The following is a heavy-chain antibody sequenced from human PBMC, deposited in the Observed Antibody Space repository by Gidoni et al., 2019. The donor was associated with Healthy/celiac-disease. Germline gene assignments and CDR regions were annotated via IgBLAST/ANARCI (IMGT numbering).Heavy chain of an antibody. Sequence: EVQLVESGGGLVQPGGSLRLSCAASGFTFSNDWMSWVRQAPGKGLEWVGRIKSKTDGGTTDYAAPVKGRFTISRDDSKNTLYLQMNSLKTEDTAVYYCTTVTTYYDFWTPTPPDYWGQGTLVTVSS. CDR3: TTVTTYYDFWTPTPPDY. CDR1: GFTFSNDW. CDR2: IKSKTDGGTT. J-gene: IGHJ4*02. V-gene: IGHV3-15*01. D-gene: IGHD3-3*01.